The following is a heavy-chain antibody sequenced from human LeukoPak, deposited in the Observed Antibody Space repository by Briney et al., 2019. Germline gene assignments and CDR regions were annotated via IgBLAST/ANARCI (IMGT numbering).Heavy chain of an antibody. CDR1: GFAFRSFD. J-gene: IGHJ4*02. CDR3: AKDRSLTLPTFERSGYYYY. Sequence: GGSLRLSCAASGFAFRSFDMSWVRQAPGKGLEWVSSLSGSGDTTYYADSVKGRFTISRDNYNNTLYLQMNSLRAEDTALYYCAKDRSLTLPTFERSGYYYYWGQGTLVTVSS. D-gene: IGHD3-22*01. CDR2: LSGSGDTT. V-gene: IGHV3-23*01.